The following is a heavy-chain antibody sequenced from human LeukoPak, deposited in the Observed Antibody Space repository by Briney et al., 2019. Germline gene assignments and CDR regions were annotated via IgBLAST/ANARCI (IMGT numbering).Heavy chain of an antibody. CDR1: GGSISSYY. V-gene: IGHV4-59*01. CDR3: ARVVKEMATIWFDP. CDR2: IYYSGST. D-gene: IGHD5-24*01. J-gene: IGHJ5*02. Sequence: PSETLSLTCTVSGGSISSYYWSWIRQPPGKGLERIGYIYYSGSTNYNPSLKSRVTISVDTSKNQFSLKLSSVTAADTAVYYCARVVKEMATIWFDPWGQGTLVTVSS.